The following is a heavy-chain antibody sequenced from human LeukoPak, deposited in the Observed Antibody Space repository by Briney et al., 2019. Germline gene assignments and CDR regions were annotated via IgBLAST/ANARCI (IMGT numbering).Heavy chain of an antibody. CDR3: ARDPWTNSDYDGFDY. D-gene: IGHD5-12*01. Sequence: GGSLRLSCAASGFTFSSYEMNWVRQAPGKGLEWVSYISSSGSTIYYADSVKGRFTISRDNAKNSQYLQMNSLRAEDTAVYYCARDPWTNSDYDGFDYWGQGTLVTVSS. CDR1: GFTFSSYE. J-gene: IGHJ4*02. V-gene: IGHV3-48*03. CDR2: ISSSGSTI.